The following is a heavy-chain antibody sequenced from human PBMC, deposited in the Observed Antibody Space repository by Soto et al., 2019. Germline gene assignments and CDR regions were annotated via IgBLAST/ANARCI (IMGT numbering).Heavy chain of an antibody. Sequence: QVRLVESGGGVVQPGRSLRLSCAASGFTFSSYGMHWVHQAPGKGLEWVAVISYDGINKYYADSVKGRFTISRDNSKNTLYLQMNSLRDEDTAVYYCAKVPRAYCAGDCGYWGQGTLVTVSS. D-gene: IGHD2-21*01. CDR3: AKVPRAYCAGDCGY. CDR1: GFTFSSYG. CDR2: ISYDGINK. J-gene: IGHJ4*02. V-gene: IGHV3-30*18.